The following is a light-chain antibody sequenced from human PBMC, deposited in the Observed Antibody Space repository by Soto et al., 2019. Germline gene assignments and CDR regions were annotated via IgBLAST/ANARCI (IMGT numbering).Light chain of an antibody. CDR1: SSNIGNNE. CDR3: GTWESNLRAVV. J-gene: IGLJ2*01. Sequence: QSVLTQPPSVSAAPGQTVTISCSGSSSNIGNNEISWYQQLPGTAPQLLMFDNKRRPSGIPDRFSGSKSGTSATLDITGLQTGDEADYYCGTWESNLRAVVFGAGTKLTVL. V-gene: IGLV1-51*01. CDR2: DNK.